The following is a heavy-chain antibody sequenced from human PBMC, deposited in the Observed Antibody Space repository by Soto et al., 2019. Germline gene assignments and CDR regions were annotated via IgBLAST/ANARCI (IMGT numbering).Heavy chain of an antibody. CDR2: ISYDGSNK. Sequence: QVQLVESGGGVVQPGRSLRLSCAASGFTFSSYGMHWVRQAPGKGLEWVAVISYDGSNKYYADSVKGRFTISRDNSKNTLYLHMNSLRAEDTAVYYCAKDPEHGGWYQAYFDYWGQGTLVTVSS. D-gene: IGHD6-19*01. J-gene: IGHJ4*02. V-gene: IGHV3-30*18. CDR3: AKDPEHGGWYQAYFDY. CDR1: GFTFSSYG.